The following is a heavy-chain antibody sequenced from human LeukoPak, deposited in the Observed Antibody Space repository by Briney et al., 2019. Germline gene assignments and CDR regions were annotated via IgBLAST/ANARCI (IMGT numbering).Heavy chain of an antibody. CDR1: GGSVTDYY. D-gene: IGHD6-13*01. V-gene: IGHV4-4*07. J-gene: IGHJ5*02. Sequence: TSETLSLTCTVSGGSVTDYYWSWIRQPAGKGLEWIVRIYSSGSTNYNPYLQSRVTISEDTSKNQFSLKLTSVTAADTAVYYCSRDLFTSSWYRWFDPWGQGTLVTVSS. CDR3: SRDLFTSSWYRWFDP. CDR2: IYSSGST.